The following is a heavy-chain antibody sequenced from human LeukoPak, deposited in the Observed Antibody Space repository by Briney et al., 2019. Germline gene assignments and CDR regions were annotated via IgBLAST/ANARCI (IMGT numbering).Heavy chain of an antibody. Sequence: SETLSLTCTVSGGSISSSSYYWGWIRQPPGKGLEWIGSIYYSGSTYYNSSLKSRVTISVDTSKNQFSLKLSSVTAADTAVYYCARGYYDSSGYFFVRRAFDIWGQGTMVTVSS. CDR1: GGSISSSSYY. J-gene: IGHJ3*02. D-gene: IGHD3-22*01. V-gene: IGHV4-39*01. CDR2: IYYSGST. CDR3: ARGYYDSSGYFFVRRAFDI.